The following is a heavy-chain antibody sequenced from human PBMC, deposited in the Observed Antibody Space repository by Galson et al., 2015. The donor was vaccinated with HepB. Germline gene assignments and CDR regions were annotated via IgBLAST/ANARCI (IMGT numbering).Heavy chain of an antibody. V-gene: IGHV3-30*18. D-gene: IGHD6-6*01. Sequence: SLRLSCAASGLIFSEYSMHWVRQAPGKGLEWVAVVSYDGSNKNYADSVKGRFTISRDNSKNTLFLQMKSLRGEDTAVYYCAQDKRSISARHVSYYYYGMDVWGQGTTATVSS. CDR1: GLIFSEYS. CDR3: AQDKRSISARHVSYYYYGMDV. CDR2: VSYDGSNK. J-gene: IGHJ6*02.